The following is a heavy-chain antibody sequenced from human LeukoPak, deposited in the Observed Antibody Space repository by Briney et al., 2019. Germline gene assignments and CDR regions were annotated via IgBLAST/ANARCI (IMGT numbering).Heavy chain of an antibody. CDR2: ISSSSSTI. Sequence: PGGSLRLSCAASGFTFSSYSMNWVRQAPGKGLERVSYISSSSSTIYYADSVKGRFTISRDNAKNSLYLQMNSLRAEDTAVYYCARAEGSYWYFDLWGRGTLVTVSS. V-gene: IGHV3-48*04. CDR1: GFTFSSYS. CDR3: ARAEGSYWYFDL. J-gene: IGHJ2*01.